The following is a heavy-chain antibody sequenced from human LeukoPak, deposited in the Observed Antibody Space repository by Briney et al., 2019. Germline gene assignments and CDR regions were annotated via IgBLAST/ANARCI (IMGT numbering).Heavy chain of an antibody. D-gene: IGHD6-13*01. Sequence: PVKVSCKASGGTFSSYAISWVRQAPGQGLEWMGGIIPIFGTANYAQRFQGRVTITADESTSTAYMELSSLRSEDTAVYYCARVVLSGWYYFDYWGQGTLVTVSS. V-gene: IGHV1-69*01. CDR3: ARVVLSGWYYFDY. CDR1: GGTFSSYA. J-gene: IGHJ4*02. CDR2: IIPIFGTA.